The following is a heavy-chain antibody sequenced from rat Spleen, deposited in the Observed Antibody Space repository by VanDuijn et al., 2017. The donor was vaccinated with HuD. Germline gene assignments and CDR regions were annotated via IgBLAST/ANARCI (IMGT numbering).Heavy chain of an antibody. CDR2: ISYDGGST. CDR1: GFTFSDYY. Sequence: EVQLVESGGGAVQPGRSMKLSCAASGFTFSDYYMAWVRQAPTKGLEWVASISYDGGSTYYRDSVKGRFTISRDNTRNTLYLQMDSLRSEDTATYYCTRLWDYWGQGVMVTVSS. D-gene: IGHD3-2*01. CDR3: TRLWDY. V-gene: IGHV5-20*01. J-gene: IGHJ2*01.